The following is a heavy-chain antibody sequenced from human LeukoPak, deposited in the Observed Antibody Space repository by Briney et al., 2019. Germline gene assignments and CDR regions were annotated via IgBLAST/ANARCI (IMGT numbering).Heavy chain of an antibody. CDR2: IYYSGNT. J-gene: IGHJ4*02. V-gene: IGHV4-39*01. Sequence: SETLSLTCTVSGGSISSSSYYWGWIRQPPGKGLEWIGNIYYSGNTYYNPSLKSRVTISVDTSKNQFSLKLSSVTAADTAVYYCARHTVTTFDYWGQGTLVTVSS. D-gene: IGHD4-17*01. CDR3: ARHTVTTFDY. CDR1: GGSISSSSYY.